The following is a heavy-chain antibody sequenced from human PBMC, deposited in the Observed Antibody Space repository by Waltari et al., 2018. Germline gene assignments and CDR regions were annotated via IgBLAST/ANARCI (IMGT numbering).Heavy chain of an antibody. CDR3: ARRGWVVPSSMGAFDI. Sequence: QVQLKESGPGLVKPSETLYLTCTVPGGPISDYYWNWLRQPPGKGLEWIGYIYNTGRTNYNPSLKSRVTISLDTSKNQFSLKLTSVTAADTAVYYCARRGWVVPSSMGAFDIWGQGTLVTVST. V-gene: IGHV4-59*01. CDR2: IYNTGRT. D-gene: IGHD2-2*01. J-gene: IGHJ3*02. CDR1: GGPISDYY.